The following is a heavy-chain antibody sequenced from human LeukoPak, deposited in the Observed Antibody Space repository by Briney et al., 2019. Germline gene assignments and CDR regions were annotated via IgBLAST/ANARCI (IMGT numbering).Heavy chain of an antibody. D-gene: IGHD6-6*01. CDR1: GGSFSGYY. J-gene: IGHJ1*01. CDR2: INHSGST. Sequence: PSETLSLTCAVYGGSFSGYYWSWIRQPPGKGLEWIGEINHSGSTNYNPSLKSRVTISVDTSKNQFSLKLSSVTAADTAVYYCARRGGLQLVRGNFQHWGQGTLVTVSS. V-gene: IGHV4-34*01. CDR3: ARRGGLQLVRGNFQH.